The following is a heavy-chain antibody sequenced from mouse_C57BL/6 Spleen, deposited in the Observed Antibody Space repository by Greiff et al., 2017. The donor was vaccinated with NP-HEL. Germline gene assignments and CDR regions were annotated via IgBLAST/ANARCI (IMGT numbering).Heavy chain of an antibody. CDR3: AKHRGIYYDYDRDAMDY. CDR2: IWGGGST. J-gene: IGHJ4*01. CDR1: GFSLTSYG. Sequence: VMLVESGPGLVAPSQSLSITCTVSGFSLTSYGVDWVRQPPGKGLEWLGVIWGGGSTNYNSALMSRLSISKDNSKSQVFLKMNSLQTDDTAMDYCAKHRGIYYDYDRDAMDYWGQGTSVTVSS. D-gene: IGHD2-4*01. V-gene: IGHV2-9*01.